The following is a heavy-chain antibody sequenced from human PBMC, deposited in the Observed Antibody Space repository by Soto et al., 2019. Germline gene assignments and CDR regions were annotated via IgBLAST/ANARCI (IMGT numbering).Heavy chain of an antibody. Sequence: GGSLRLPCAASGFTFSSYDMHWVRQAPGKGLEWVAVISYDGSNKYYADSVKGRFTISRDDCKSTLYLQMNRLRAEDTAVYYCAKDDIVLMVEAIRAHTYYYGMDVWGQGTTVTVSS. CDR3: AKDDIVLMVEAIRAHTYYYGMDV. J-gene: IGHJ6*02. CDR1: GFTFSSYD. D-gene: IGHD2-8*01. CDR2: ISYDGSNK. V-gene: IGHV3-30*18.